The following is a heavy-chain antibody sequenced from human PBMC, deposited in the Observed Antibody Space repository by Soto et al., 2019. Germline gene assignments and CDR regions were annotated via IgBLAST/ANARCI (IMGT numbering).Heavy chain of an antibody. J-gene: IGHJ4*02. CDR3: GRVRGYCSGGSCYFDY. Sequence: PSETLSLTCTVSGGSISSYYWSWIRQPPGKGLEWIGYIYYSGSTNYNPSLKSRVTISVDTSKNQFSLKLSSVTAADTAVYYCGRVRGYCSGGSCYFDYWGQGTLVTVSS. D-gene: IGHD2-15*01. V-gene: IGHV4-59*01. CDR1: GGSISSYY. CDR2: IYYSGST.